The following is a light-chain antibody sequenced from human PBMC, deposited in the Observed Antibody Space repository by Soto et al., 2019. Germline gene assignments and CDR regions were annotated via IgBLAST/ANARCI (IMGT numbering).Light chain of an antibody. CDR3: NAYVGSNNFV. J-gene: IGLJ1*01. Sequence: QSALTQPPSASGSPGQSVTISCTGTSSDVGGYNYVSWYQQHPGKAPKLMIYEVSKRPSGVPDRFSGSKSGNTASLTVSGLQAEDEADYYCNAYVGSNNFVFGTGTQVTVL. V-gene: IGLV2-8*01. CDR1: SSDVGGYNY. CDR2: EVS.